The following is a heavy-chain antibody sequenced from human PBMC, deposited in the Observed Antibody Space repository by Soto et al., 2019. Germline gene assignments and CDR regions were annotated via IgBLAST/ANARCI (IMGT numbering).Heavy chain of an antibody. CDR2: IYYSGST. V-gene: IGHV4-61*01. D-gene: IGHD3-10*01. J-gene: IGHJ6*02. Sequence: SETLSLTCTVSGGSVNTGSYYWSWIRQPPGKGLEWIGYIYYSGSTNYNPSLKSRVTISVDTSKNQFSLKLSSVTAADTAVYYCVRQGFGPLHGLVDVWGQGTTVTVSS. CDR1: GGSVNTGSYY. CDR3: VRQGFGPLHGLVDV.